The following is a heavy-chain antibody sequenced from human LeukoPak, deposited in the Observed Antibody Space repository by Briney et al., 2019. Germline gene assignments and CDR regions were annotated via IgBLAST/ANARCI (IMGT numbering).Heavy chain of an antibody. V-gene: IGHV3-30*04. Sequence: GGSLRLSCAASGFTFSSYAMHWVRQAPGKGLEWVAVISYDGSNKYYADSVKGRFTISRDNSKNTLYLQMNSLRAEDTAVYYCARDPFYRRSGWYGGHFDYWGQGTLVTVSS. D-gene: IGHD6-19*01. CDR3: ARDPFYRRSGWYGGHFDY. CDR2: ISYDGSNK. J-gene: IGHJ4*02. CDR1: GFTFSSYA.